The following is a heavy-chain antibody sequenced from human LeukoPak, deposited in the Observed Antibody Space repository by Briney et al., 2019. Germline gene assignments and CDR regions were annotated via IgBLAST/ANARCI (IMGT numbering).Heavy chain of an antibody. J-gene: IGHJ5*02. CDR3: ARNKAVVAAKLMNNWFDP. CDR1: GYTFTSYG. D-gene: IGHD2-15*01. CDR2: ISAYNGNT. V-gene: IGHV1-18*01. Sequence: ASVKVSCKASGYTFTSYGISWVRQAPGQGLEWMGWISAYNGNTNYAQKLQGRVTMTTDTSTSTAYMELRSLRSDDTAVYYCARNKAVVAAKLMNNWFDPWGQGTLVTVSS.